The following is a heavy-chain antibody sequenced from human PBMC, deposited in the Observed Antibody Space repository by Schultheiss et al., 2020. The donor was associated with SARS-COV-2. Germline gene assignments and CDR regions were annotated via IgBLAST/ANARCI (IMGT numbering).Heavy chain of an antibody. D-gene: IGHD4-11*01. CDR3: AKLNDYSKVGYFDY. Sequence: ASVKVSCKASGYTFTSYDINWVRQATGQGLEWMGWMNPNSGNTGYAQKFQGRVTMTTDTSTSTAYMELSSLRAEDTALYYCAKLNDYSKVGYFDYWGQGTLVTVSS. J-gene: IGHJ4*02. CDR2: MNPNSGNT. CDR1: GYTFTSYD. V-gene: IGHV1-8*01.